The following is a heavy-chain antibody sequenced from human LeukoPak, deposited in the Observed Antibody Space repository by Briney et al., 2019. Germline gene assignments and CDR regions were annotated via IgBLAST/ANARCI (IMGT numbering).Heavy chain of an antibody. D-gene: IGHD6-13*01. CDR1: GGSISSYY. J-gene: IGHJ6*03. Sequence: SETLSLTYTVSGGSISSYYWSWLRQPAGKGLEWIGRIYASGSTNYNPSLKSRVTMSADTSKNQFSLKLSSVTAADTAVYYCARDRVGQQLVGRKYYYYYMDVWGKGNTVTISS. V-gene: IGHV4-4*07. CDR2: IYASGST. CDR3: ARDRVGQQLVGRKYYYYYMDV.